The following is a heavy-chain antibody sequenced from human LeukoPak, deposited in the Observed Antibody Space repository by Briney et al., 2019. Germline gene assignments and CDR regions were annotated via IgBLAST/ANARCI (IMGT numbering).Heavy chain of an antibody. V-gene: IGHV4-4*07. D-gene: IGHD1-14*01. CDR1: GGSISNYY. Sequence: SETLSLTCTVSGGSISNYYWSWIRQPAGMGLEWIGRIYASGSTNYNPSLKSRVTISVDTSKNQFSLKLSSVAAADTAVYYCARASTGHAFDIWGQGTMVTVSS. CDR3: ARASTGHAFDI. CDR2: IYASGST. J-gene: IGHJ3*02.